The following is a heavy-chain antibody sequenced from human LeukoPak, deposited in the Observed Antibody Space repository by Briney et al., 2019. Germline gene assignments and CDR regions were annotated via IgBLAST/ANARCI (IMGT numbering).Heavy chain of an antibody. Sequence: GASVKVSCKASGYTFTSYYMHWVRQAPGQGLEWMGIINPSGGSTSYAQKFQGRVTMTRDTSTSTVYMELSSLRSEDTAVYYCARGGIVVVPEPCYGMDVWGQGTTDTVSS. V-gene: IGHV1-46*01. D-gene: IGHD2-2*01. CDR2: INPSGGST. J-gene: IGHJ6*02. CDR1: GYTFTSYY. CDR3: ARGGIVVVPEPCYGMDV.